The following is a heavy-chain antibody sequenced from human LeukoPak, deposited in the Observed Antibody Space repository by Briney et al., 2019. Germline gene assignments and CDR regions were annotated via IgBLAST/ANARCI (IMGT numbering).Heavy chain of an antibody. CDR2: ISFDGSDK. V-gene: IGHV3-30*03. CDR1: GFTFSSYG. J-gene: IGHJ4*02. CDR3: ATRYRGD. Sequence: GRSLRLSCAASGFTFSSYGMHWVRQAPGKGLEWVAIISFDGSDKYYADSVKGRFTISRDNSKNTLYLQMNSLRPEDTAVYYCATRYRGDWGQGTLVTVSS. D-gene: IGHD5-18*01.